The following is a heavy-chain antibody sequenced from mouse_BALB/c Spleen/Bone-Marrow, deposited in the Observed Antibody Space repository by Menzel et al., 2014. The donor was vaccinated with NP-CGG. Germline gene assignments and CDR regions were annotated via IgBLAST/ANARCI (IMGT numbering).Heavy chain of an antibody. Sequence: VQLQQSDAELVKPGASVKISCKASGYTFTGHAIHWVKQKPEQGLEWIGYISPGDGVIKYNEKFKGKAILTADKSSSTAYMQLNSLTSEDSAVYFCKRSLGRFAYWGQGTLVTVSA. CDR1: GYTFTGHA. V-gene: IGHV1S53*02. J-gene: IGHJ3*01. CDR2: ISPGDGVI. D-gene: IGHD4-1*01. CDR3: KRSLGRFAY.